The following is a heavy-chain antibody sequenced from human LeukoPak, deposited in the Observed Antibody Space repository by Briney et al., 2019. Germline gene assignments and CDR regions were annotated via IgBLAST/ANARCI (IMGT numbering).Heavy chain of an antibody. Sequence: ASETLSLTCTVSGGSISSYYWSWIRQPPGKGLEWIGYIYYSGTTNYNPSLKSRVTISVDTSKNQFSLKLSSVTAADTAVYYCARGVYIAAAQYGYWGQGTLVTVSP. J-gene: IGHJ4*02. D-gene: IGHD6-13*01. V-gene: IGHV4-59*01. CDR1: GGSISSYY. CDR3: ARGVYIAAAQYGY. CDR2: IYYSGTT.